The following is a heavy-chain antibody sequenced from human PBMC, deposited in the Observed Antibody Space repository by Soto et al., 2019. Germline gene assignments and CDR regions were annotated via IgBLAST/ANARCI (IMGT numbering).Heavy chain of an antibody. Sequence: EVKLLESGGALVQPGGSLRLSCVASGFIFSSYAMTWVRQTPGKGLEWVSSISNSGDTTYYADSVKGRFTISRDNSKNALSLHIGNLRGNDTGVYACANPQVAAAGSWGQGTPVTVSS. D-gene: IGHD6-13*01. CDR2: ISNSGDTT. CDR3: ANPQVAAAGS. CDR1: GFIFSSYA. J-gene: IGHJ5*02. V-gene: IGHV3-23*01.